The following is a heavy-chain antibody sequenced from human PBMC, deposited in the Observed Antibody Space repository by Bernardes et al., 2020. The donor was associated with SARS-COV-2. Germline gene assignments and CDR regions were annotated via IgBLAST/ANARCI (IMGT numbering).Heavy chain of an antibody. CDR2: MNPNSGNT. CDR3: AREAGFHSDSLAKVYYFPY. J-gene: IGHJ4*02. D-gene: IGHD6-19*01. CDR1: EYTFISYD. Sequence: ASVKVSCKGSEYTFISYDIIWVRQAPGQGLEWMGWMNPNSGNTGYAQKFQGRVSMTRDTSIDTAYMELTNLTSEDTAVYYCAREAGFHSDSLAKVYYFPYWGLGTLVTVSS. V-gene: IGHV1-8*01.